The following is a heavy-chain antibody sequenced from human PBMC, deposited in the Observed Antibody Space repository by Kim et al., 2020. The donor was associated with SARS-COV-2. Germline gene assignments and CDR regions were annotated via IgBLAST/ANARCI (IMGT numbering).Heavy chain of an antibody. D-gene: IGHD2-2*01. J-gene: IGHJ4*02. CDR1: GGSFSGYY. CDR3: ARGKLRFGYAASKRHLDF. V-gene: IGHV4-34*01. CDR2: IHHSGST. Sequence: SETLSLTCGVTGGSFSGYYWNWIRQSPGKGLEWIGEIHHSGSTNYNPSLESRVTISIDMSKKQFSLKLNSVTAADTAAYFCARGKLRFGYAASKRHLDFWGQGPLVTVP.